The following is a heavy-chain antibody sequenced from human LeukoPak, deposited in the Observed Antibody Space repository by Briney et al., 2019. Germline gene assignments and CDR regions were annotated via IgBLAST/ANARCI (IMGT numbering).Heavy chain of an antibody. V-gene: IGHV1-2*02. Sequence: ASVKVSCKASGYTFTGYYMHWVRQAPGQGLEWMGWLNPNSGGTNYAQKFQGRVTMTRDTSISTAYMELSRLRSDDTAVYYCARDPTSFGELGLLDYWGQGTLVTVSS. CDR3: ARDPTSFGELGLLDY. CDR1: GYTFTGYY. J-gene: IGHJ4*02. D-gene: IGHD3-10*01. CDR2: LNPNSGGT.